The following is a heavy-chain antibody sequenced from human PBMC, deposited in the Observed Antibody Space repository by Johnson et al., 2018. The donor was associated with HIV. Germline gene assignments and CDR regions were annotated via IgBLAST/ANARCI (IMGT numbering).Heavy chain of an antibody. D-gene: IGHD3-3*01. CDR2: MYRDGST. J-gene: IGHJ3*02. V-gene: IGHV3-66*01. CDR3: ATDRYYNFWSGSGHAALDI. Sequence: MQLVESGGGLVQPGGSLRLSCAASGFTVSSNYMNWVRQTPGKGLEWVSVMYRDGSTYYADSVKGRFTISRDNSKNTLYLQMKRLRAEGTAVYYCATDRYYNFWSGSGHAALDIWGQGTMVTVSS. CDR1: GFTVSSNY.